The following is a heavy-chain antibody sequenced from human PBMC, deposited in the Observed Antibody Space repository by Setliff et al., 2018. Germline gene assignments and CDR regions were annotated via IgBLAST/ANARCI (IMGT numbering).Heavy chain of an antibody. J-gene: IGHJ4*02. Sequence: GGSLRLSCAASGFTFSNYEMNWVRQAPGKGLEWVSYINSGGSLIYYADSVKGRFTISRDNAKSSLYLQMNSLRAEDTAVYHCARSDGGSSGLDYWGQGTLVTVSS. CDR1: GFTFSNYE. V-gene: IGHV3-48*03. D-gene: IGHD2-15*01. CDR2: INSGGSLI. CDR3: ARSDGGSSGLDY.